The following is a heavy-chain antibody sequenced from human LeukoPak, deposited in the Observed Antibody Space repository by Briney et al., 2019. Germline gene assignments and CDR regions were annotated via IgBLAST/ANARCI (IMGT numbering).Heavy chain of an antibody. CDR3: ARLPTGASQYY. V-gene: IGHV5-51*01. D-gene: IGHD7-27*01. J-gene: IGHJ4*02. CDR1: GYNFASYW. Sequence: GESLKISCKGSGYNFASYWIGWVRQMPGKGLGCMGIFYPGDSYTTYSPSFQGQVTISAYKSISTAYLKWSSLKASDTAMYYCARLPTGASQYYWGQGTLVTVSS. CDR2: FYPGDSYT.